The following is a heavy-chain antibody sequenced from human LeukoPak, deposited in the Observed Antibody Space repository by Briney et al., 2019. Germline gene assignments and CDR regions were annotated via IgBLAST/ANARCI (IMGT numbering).Heavy chain of an antibody. D-gene: IGHD6-19*01. V-gene: IGHV1-69*06. J-gene: IGHJ6*03. CDR1: GYTFTSYG. CDR3: ARAFRQSVAGTYPAYYYYYYMDV. Sequence: ASVKVSCKASGYTFTSYGINWVRQAPGQGLEWMGGIIPIFGTANYAQKFQGRVTITAGKSTSTAYMELSSLRSEDTAVYYCARAFRQSVAGTYPAYYYYYYMDVWGKGTTVTVSS. CDR2: IIPIFGTA.